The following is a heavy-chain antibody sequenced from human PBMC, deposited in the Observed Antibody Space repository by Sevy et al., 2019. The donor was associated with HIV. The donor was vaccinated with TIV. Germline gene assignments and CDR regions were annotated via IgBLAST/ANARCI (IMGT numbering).Heavy chain of an antibody. Sequence: GGSLILSCAASGFTFSSYAMSWVRQAPGKGLEWVSAISGSGGSTYYADSVKGRFTISRDNSKNTLYLQMNSLRAEDTAVYYCAKAWGTIVIAAAIDYWGQGTLVTVSS. D-gene: IGHD6-25*01. CDR2: ISGSGGST. CDR1: GFTFSSYA. V-gene: IGHV3-23*01. J-gene: IGHJ4*02. CDR3: AKAWGTIVIAAAIDY.